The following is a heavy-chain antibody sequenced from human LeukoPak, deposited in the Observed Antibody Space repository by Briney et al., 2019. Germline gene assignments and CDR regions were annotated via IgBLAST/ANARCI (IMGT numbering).Heavy chain of an antibody. V-gene: IGHV3-23*01. CDR2: SSGSGSST. J-gene: IGHJ4*02. CDR3: AKVSYHYYGSGSYVLDY. D-gene: IGHD3-10*01. CDR1: GFTFSRYA. Sequence: GGSLRLSCAASGFTFSRYAMSWVRQAPGKGLEWVSVSSGSGSSTYYADSVKGRFTISRDNSKNTLYVQMNSLRAEDTAVYYCAKVSYHYYGSGSYVLDYWGQGILVTVSS.